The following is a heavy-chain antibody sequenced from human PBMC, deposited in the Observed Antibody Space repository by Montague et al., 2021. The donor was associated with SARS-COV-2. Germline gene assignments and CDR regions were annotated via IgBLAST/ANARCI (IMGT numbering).Heavy chain of an antibody. CDR2: INHRGTS. Sequence: SETLSLTCAVYGGSFSDYYWSWIRQPPGKGLEWIGEINHRGTSKYNPSLKSRVSISLDTSMNQFSLYLSSVTAADTAVYYCARGRQHFNMIVVVMTGGEYYFDYWGQGTLVTVSS. D-gene: IGHD3-22*01. CDR1: GGSFSDYY. CDR3: ARGRQHFNMIVVVMTGGEYYFDY. J-gene: IGHJ4*02. V-gene: IGHV4-34*01.